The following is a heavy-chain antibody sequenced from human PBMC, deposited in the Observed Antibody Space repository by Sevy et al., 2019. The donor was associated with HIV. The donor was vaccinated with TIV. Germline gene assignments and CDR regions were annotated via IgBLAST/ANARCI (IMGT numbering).Heavy chain of an antibody. D-gene: IGHD3-10*01. CDR2: IRSKANSYAT. CDR1: GFTFSGPA. Sequence: GGSLRLSCAASGFTFSGPAMHWVRQASGKGLEWVGRIRSKANSYATAYAASVKGRFTISRDDSKNTAYLQMNSLKTEDTAVYYCTVLKMVRGVVSYMDVWGKGTTVTVSS. J-gene: IGHJ6*03. CDR3: TVLKMVRGVVSYMDV. V-gene: IGHV3-73*01.